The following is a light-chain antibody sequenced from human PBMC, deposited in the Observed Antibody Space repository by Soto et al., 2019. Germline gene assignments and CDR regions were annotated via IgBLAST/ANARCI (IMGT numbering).Light chain of an antibody. J-gene: IGKJ1*01. CDR3: QQRSNWPRT. Sequence: SVLTQSGATRSLSQGKRATLACRASQNISSYLIWYQQKPGQAPRLLIYDVSNRATGIPARFSGGGSGTDFTLTISSLEPEDFAVYYCQQRSNWPRTFGQGTKVDIK. CDR2: DVS. V-gene: IGKV3-11*01. CDR1: QNISSY.